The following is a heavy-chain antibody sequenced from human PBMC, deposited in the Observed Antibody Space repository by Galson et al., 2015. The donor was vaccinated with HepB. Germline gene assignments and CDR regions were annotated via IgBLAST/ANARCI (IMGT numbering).Heavy chain of an antibody. J-gene: IGHJ4*02. V-gene: IGHV3-NL1*01. D-gene: IGHD6-19*01. CDR3: ARPSAVAGTSAFDY. Sequence: SLRLSCAASGFTFSSYAMHWVRQAPGKGLEWVSVIYSGGSTYYADSVKGRFTISRDNSKNTLSLQINSLRADDTALYYCARPSAVAGTSAFDYWGQGTLVTVSS. CDR2: IYSGGST. CDR1: GFTFSSYA.